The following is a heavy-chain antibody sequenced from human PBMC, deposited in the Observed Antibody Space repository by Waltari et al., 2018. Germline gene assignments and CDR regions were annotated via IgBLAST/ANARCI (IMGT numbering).Heavy chain of an antibody. CDR2: ISGSADAS. D-gene: IGHD5-18*01. CDR1: RFPFRDYT. CDR3: AKPAGYAYGYGAFHM. Sequence: EVYLLESGGALVQPGQSLRLSCSASRFPFRDYTMTWVRQAPGKGLEWVSTISGSADASYYADSVKGRFAISRDNSKNTLYLQMNSLRVEDTAKYYCAKPAGYAYGYGAFHMWGQGTTVTVSS. V-gene: IGHV3-23*01. J-gene: IGHJ3*02.